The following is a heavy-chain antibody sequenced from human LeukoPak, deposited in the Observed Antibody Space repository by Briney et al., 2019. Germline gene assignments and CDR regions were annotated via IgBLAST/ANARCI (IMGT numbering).Heavy chain of an antibody. CDR2: ISYDGSNE. V-gene: IGHV3-30*04. Sequence: GRSLRLSCGASGFTFSSYVMHWVRRAPGRGLEWVAIISYDGSNEYYADSVKGRFTISRDNSKNTLYLQMNSLRAEDTAVYYCGRDPYSGGYGDYYYYMDLWGQGTTVTISS. CDR3: GRDPYSGGYGDYYYYMDL. D-gene: IGHD1-26*01. J-gene: IGHJ6*03. CDR1: GFTFSSYV.